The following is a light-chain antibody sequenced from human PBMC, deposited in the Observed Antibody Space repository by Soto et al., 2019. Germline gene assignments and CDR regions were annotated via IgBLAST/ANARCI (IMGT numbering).Light chain of an antibody. V-gene: IGKV1-5*01. CDR2: DAS. J-gene: IGKJ2*01. CDR1: QSISTQ. CDR3: QQYNTN. Sequence: DIQMTQSPSTLSASVGDRVTITCRASQSISTQLAWYQQKPGNAPKLLIYDASSLEGDVPSRFSGSGSGTEFTLTISSLQPVDFATYYCQQYNTNFGQGTKLEI.